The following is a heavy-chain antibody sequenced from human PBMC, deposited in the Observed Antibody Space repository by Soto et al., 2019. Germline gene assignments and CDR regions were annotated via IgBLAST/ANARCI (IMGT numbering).Heavy chain of an antibody. J-gene: IGHJ6*03. V-gene: IGHV6-1*01. CDR2: TYYRSRWYN. Sequence: SQTLSLTCVISGDSVSSNSAAWNWIRQSPSRGLEWLGRTYYRSRWYNDYAVSVRSRITANADTSKNQFSLHLNSVTPEDSAVYYFAGTSSLQWYYMDVWDKGTTVTVSS. CDR3: AGTSSLQWYYMDV. CDR1: GDSVSSNSAA. D-gene: IGHD1-7*01.